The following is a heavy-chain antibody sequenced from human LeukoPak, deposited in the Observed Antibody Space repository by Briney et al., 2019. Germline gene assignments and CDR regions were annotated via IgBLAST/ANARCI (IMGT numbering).Heavy chain of an antibody. CDR2: INHSGST. CDR3: ARVPDYGDRGDSFDI. J-gene: IGHJ3*02. Sequence: PSETLSLTCAVYGGPFSGHYWSCISHPPGKGLEWIGEINHSGSTNYNPSLKSRVTISVDTSKNQFSLKLSSVTAADTAVYYCARVPDYGDRGDSFDIWGQGTMVTVSS. D-gene: IGHD4-17*01. CDR1: GGPFSGHY. V-gene: IGHV4-34*01.